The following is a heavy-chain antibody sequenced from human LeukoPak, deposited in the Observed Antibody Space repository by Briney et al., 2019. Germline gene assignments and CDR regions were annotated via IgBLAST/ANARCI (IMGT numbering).Heavy chain of an antibody. CDR1: GFTFSIYA. D-gene: IGHD3-10*01. Sequence: PGGSLRLSCAASGFTFSIYAMSWVRQAPGKGLEWVSAISGSGGSTYYADSVKGRFTISRDNSKNTLYLQMSSLRAEDTAVYYCAKGPEVRGVIVILKTGEKGALDYWGQGTLVTVSS. CDR2: ISGSGGST. CDR3: AKGPEVRGVIVILKTGEKGALDY. V-gene: IGHV3-23*01. J-gene: IGHJ4*02.